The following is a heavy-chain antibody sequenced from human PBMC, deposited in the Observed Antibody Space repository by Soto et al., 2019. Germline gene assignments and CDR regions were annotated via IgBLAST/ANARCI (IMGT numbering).Heavy chain of an antibody. V-gene: IGHV6-1*01. Sequence: SQTLSLTCVISGDSVSSNLGAWNWIRQSPSRGLEWLGRTYYRSKWYNDYAESVKSRITIYPDTSKNQFSLQLNSVTPEDTAVYYRARDDGPRTTRRFYSWGQGTLVTVSS. CDR1: GDSVSSNLGA. CDR2: TYYRSKWYN. D-gene: IGHD1-1*01. J-gene: IGHJ5*01. CDR3: ARDDGPRTTRRFYS.